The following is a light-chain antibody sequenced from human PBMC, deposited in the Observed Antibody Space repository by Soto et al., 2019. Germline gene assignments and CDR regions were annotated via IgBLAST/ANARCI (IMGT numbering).Light chain of an antibody. CDR3: ISYTVSRSYV. CDR2: SVS. Sequence: QSALTQPASVSGSPGQSITISCSGTSSDIGTYDHVAWFQQFPGKTPKLMIYSVSNRPSGVSYRFSGSKSGNTASLTISGLQAEDDADYYCISYTVSRSYVFGTGTKVTVL. J-gene: IGLJ1*01. V-gene: IGLV2-14*01. CDR1: SSDIGTYDH.